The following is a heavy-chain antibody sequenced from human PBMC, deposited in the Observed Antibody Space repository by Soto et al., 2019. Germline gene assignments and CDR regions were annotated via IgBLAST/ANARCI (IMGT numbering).Heavy chain of an antibody. V-gene: IGHV1-69*01. CDR2: IIPIFGTA. CDR3: ARYLRFLEWLSIYYYYYYGMDV. J-gene: IGHJ6*02. D-gene: IGHD3-3*01. Sequence: QVQLVQSGAEEKKPGSSVKVSCKASGGTFSSYAISWVRQAPGQGLEWMGGIIPIFGTANYAQKFQGRVTITADESTSTAYMELSSLRSEDTAVYYCARYLRFLEWLSIYYYYYYGMDVWGQGTTVTVSS. CDR1: GGTFSSYA.